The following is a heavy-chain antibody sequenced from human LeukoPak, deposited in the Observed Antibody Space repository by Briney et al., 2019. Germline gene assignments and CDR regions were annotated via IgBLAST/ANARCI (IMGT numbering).Heavy chain of an antibody. CDR3: ARVLARVVYYYDSSGYVDY. V-gene: IGHV4-34*01. CDR2: INHSGST. Sequence: SETLSLTCAVYGGTFSGYYWSWIRQPPGKGLEWIGEINHSGSTNYNPSLKSRVTISVDTSKNQFSLKLSSVTAADTAVYYCARVLARVVYYYDSSGYVDYWVQGTLVTVSS. D-gene: IGHD3-22*01. CDR1: GGTFSGYY. J-gene: IGHJ4*02.